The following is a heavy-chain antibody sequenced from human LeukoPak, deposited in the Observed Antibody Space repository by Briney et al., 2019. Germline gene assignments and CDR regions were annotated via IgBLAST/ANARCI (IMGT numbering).Heavy chain of an antibody. CDR2: IWYDGIDK. V-gene: IGHV3-33*06. CDR1: GFTFSRNG. J-gene: IGHJ6*03. D-gene: IGHD3-10*01. Sequence: GGSLRLSCTTSGFTFSRNGMHWVRQAPGKGLEWVALIWYDGIDKYYADSVKGRFTISRDNSKNTLYLQMNSLRAEDTAVYYCAKGSGSYYQPYYYYMDVWGKGTTVTVSS. CDR3: AKGSGSYYQPYYYYMDV.